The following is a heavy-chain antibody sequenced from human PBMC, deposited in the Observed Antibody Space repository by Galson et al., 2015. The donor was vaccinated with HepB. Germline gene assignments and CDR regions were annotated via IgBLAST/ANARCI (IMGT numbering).Heavy chain of an antibody. Sequence: SLRLSCAASGFTFGDYAMSWFRQAPGKGLEWVGFIRSKAYGGTTEYAASVKGRFTISRDDSKSIAYLQMNSLKTEDTAVYYCTRAPPLTIFGVAAGYWGQGTLVTVSS. CDR2: IRSKAYGGTT. J-gene: IGHJ4*02. D-gene: IGHD3-3*01. CDR3: TRAPPLTIFGVAAGY. V-gene: IGHV3-49*03. CDR1: GFTFGDYA.